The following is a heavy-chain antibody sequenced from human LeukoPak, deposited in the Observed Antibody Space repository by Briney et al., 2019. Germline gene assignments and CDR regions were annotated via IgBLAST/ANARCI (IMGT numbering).Heavy chain of an antibody. CDR3: AKDPCSSTSCYPDY. Sequence: PGRSLRLSCAASGFTVSTYGMHWVRQAPGRGLEWVAVIWYDGSNKYYADSVKGRFTISRDNSKNTLYLQMNSLRAEDTAVYYCAKDPCSSTSCYPDYWGQGTLVTVSS. CDR2: IWYDGSNK. D-gene: IGHD2-2*01. J-gene: IGHJ4*02. CDR1: GFTVSTYG. V-gene: IGHV3-33*06.